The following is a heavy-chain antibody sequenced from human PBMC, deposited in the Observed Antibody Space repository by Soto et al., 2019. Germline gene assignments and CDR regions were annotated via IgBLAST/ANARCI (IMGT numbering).Heavy chain of an antibody. D-gene: IGHD5-12*01. CDR3: ARFGSDSRYDPHSLSSYYYGLDV. V-gene: IGHV3-7*01. CDR1: GFTFSSYW. Sequence: GGSLRLSCAASGFTFSSYWMSWVRQAPGKGLEWVANIKQDGSEKYYVDSVKGRFTISRDNAKNSLYLQMNSLRAEDTAVYYCARFGSDSRYDPHSLSSYYYGLDVWCQGTTVTVSS. J-gene: IGHJ6*02. CDR2: IKQDGSEK.